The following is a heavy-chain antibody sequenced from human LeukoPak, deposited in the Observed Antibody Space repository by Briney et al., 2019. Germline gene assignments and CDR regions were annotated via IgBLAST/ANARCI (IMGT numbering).Heavy chain of an antibody. Sequence: GGSLRLSCAASGFTFSSYEMNWVRQAPGKGLEWVSYISSSGSTIYYADSVKGRFTISRGNAKNSLYLQMNSLRAEDTAVYYCASEVGAALGYWGQGTLVTVSS. J-gene: IGHJ4*02. CDR3: ASEVGAALGY. CDR2: ISSSGSTI. CDR1: GFTFSSYE. V-gene: IGHV3-48*03. D-gene: IGHD1-26*01.